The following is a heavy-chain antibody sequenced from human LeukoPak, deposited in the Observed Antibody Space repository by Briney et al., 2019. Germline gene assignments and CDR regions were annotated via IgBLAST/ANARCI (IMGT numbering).Heavy chain of an antibody. J-gene: IGHJ4*02. CDR3: ARGYDFWSGYYFDY. V-gene: IGHV3-48*04. D-gene: IGHD3-3*01. CDR2: IHSSSSTI. Sequence: GGSLRLSCAASGFTFSSYSMNWVRLAPGKGLEWVSYIHSSSSTIYYADSVKGRFTISRDNAKNSLYLQMNSLRAEDTAVYYCARGYDFWSGYYFDYWGQGTLVTVSS. CDR1: GFTFSSYS.